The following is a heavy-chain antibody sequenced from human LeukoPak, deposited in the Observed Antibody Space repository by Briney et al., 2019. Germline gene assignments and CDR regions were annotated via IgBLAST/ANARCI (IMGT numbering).Heavy chain of an antibody. D-gene: IGHD4-17*01. J-gene: IGHJ6*03. CDR2: IYYSGST. Sequence: SETLSLTCTVSGGSISSSSYDWGWIRQPPGKGLEWIGSIYYSGSTYYNPSLKSRVTISVDKSKNQFSLKLSSVIAADTAVYYCASRSSRTVTRDYYMDVWGKGTTLAVSS. CDR3: ASRSSRTVTRDYYMDV. CDR1: GGSISSSSYD. V-gene: IGHV4-39*01.